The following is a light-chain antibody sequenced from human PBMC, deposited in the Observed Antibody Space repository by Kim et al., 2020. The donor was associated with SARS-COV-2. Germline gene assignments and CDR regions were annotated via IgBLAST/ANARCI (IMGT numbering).Light chain of an antibody. CDR3: QQSYTAPRT. V-gene: IGKV1-39*01. CDR2: AAA. Sequence: DIQMTQSPSSLYASVGDRVTMTCRARQSIGNYLNWYQQKPGKAPKLLIYAAASLQSGVPSRFSGSGSGTDFTFSISSLQPEDFATYYCQQSYTAPRTFGQGTKVEIK. J-gene: IGKJ1*01. CDR1: QSIGNY.